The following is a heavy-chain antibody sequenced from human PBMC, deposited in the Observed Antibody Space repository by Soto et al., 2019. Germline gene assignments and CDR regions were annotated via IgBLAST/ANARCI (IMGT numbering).Heavy chain of an antibody. D-gene: IGHD3-10*01. CDR1: GGTFNTYA. CDR3: AGEVQVHTPAFVY. Sequence: QVQLVQSGAEMKKPGSSVKVSCQSSGGTFNTYAMNWVRQAPGQGPEWMGDISPMFGAANYAPKFQGRVTLTADESTGKLYMPIGRLASGDPAPIFLAGEVQVHTPAFVYWGQGTLVTVSS. J-gene: IGHJ4*02. V-gene: IGHV1-69*19. CDR2: ISPMFGAA.